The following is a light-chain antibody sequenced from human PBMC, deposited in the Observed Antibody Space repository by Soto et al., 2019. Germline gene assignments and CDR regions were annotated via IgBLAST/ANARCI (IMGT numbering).Light chain of an antibody. CDR3: AAWDASLNGRV. J-gene: IGLJ2*01. Sequence: QSVLTQPPSASGTPGQRVTISCSGSSSNIGSNTVNWYQQLPGTAPKLLIYSNNQRPSGVPDRFSGSKSGTSASLAISGLQYEDEADYYCAAWDASLNGRVFGGGTKLTVL. V-gene: IGLV1-44*01. CDR2: SNN. CDR1: SSNIGSNT.